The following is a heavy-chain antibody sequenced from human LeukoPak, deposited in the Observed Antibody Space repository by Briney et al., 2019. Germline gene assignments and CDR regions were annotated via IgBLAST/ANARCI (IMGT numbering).Heavy chain of an antibody. D-gene: IGHD3-22*01. CDR1: GFTFSNAW. Sequence: GGSLRLSCAASGFTFSNAWMSWVRQAPGKGLEWVGCIKSKTDGGTTDYAAPVKGRFTISRDDSKNTLYLQMNSLKTEDTAVYYCTTTMMQYYYDSSGYYGFDYWGQGTLVTVSS. V-gene: IGHV3-15*01. CDR2: IKSKTDGGTT. J-gene: IGHJ4*02. CDR3: TTTMMQYYYDSSGYYGFDY.